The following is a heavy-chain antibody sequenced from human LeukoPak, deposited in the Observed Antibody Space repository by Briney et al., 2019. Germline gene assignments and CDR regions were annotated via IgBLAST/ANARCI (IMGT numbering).Heavy chain of an antibody. CDR2: INPNSGGT. CDR3: ARAHKVMITFGGVIAGPDY. V-gene: IGHV1-2*02. J-gene: IGHJ4*02. Sequence: GASVKVSFKASGYTFTVYYMHWVRQAPGQGLEWMGWINPNSGGTNYAQKFQGRVTMTRDTSISTAYMELSRLRSDDTAVYYCARAHKVMITFGGVIAGPDYWGQGTLVTVSS. CDR1: GYTFTVYY. D-gene: IGHD3-16*02.